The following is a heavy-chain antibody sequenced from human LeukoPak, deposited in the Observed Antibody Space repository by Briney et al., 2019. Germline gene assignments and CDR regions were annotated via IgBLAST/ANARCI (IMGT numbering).Heavy chain of an antibody. D-gene: IGHD5-24*01. CDR1: GGSIRSSYYY. CDR3: ASHVEMATNYYYYGMDV. CDR2: IYDSGST. V-gene: IGHV4-39*01. J-gene: IGHJ6*02. Sequence: SETLSLTCTVSGGSIRSSYYYWGWIRQPPGKGLEWIGSIYDSGSTYYNPSLKSRVTISVDTSKNQFSLKLNSVTAADTAVYYCASHVEMATNYYYYGMDVWGQGTTVTVSS.